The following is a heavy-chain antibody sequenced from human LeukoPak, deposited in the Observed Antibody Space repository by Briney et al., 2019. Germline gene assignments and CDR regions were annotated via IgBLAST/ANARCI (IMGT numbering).Heavy chain of an antibody. CDR3: ARDLGYCRGGSCSRNWFDP. V-gene: IGHV1-18*01. Sequence: GASVKVSCKASGNTFTSDGISWVRQAPGQGLEWMGWINVYNGNANYAQKLQDRVTMTTDTSASTAYMELRSLRSDDTAVYYCARDLGYCRGGSCSRNWFDPWGQGTLVTVSS. J-gene: IGHJ5*02. D-gene: IGHD2-15*01. CDR2: INVYNGNA. CDR1: GNTFTSDG.